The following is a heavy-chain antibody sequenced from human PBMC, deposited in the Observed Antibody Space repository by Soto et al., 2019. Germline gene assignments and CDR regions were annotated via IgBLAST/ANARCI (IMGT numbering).Heavy chain of an antibody. CDR3: AREPLRSYGYPFDY. J-gene: IGHJ4*02. D-gene: IGHD5-18*01. CDR2: INAGNGNT. Sequence: ASVNVSCKASGYTFTSYAMHWVRQAPGQRLEWMGWINAGNGNTKYSQKFQGRVTITRDTSASTAYMELSSLRSEDTAVYYCAREPLRSYGYPFDYWGQGTLVTVSS. V-gene: IGHV1-3*01. CDR1: GYTFTSYA.